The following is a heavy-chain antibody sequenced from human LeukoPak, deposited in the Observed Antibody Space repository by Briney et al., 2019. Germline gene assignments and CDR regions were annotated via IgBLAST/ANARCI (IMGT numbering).Heavy chain of an antibody. CDR2: IHHSRDT. CDR3: ARASNSGYYYSDC. V-gene: IGHV4-38-2*01. D-gene: IGHD3-22*01. Sequence: TPSETLSLTCAVSGYSISTSYYWGWIRQPPGTGLERVGTIHHSRDTYNNPSLKSRITTSLDTSKNQFSLHLSSVTAADTALYDCARASNSGYYYSDCWGQGTLVSVSS. CDR1: GYSISTSYY. J-gene: IGHJ4*02.